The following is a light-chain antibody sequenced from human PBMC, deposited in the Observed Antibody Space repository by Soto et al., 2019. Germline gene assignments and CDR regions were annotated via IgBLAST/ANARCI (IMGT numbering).Light chain of an antibody. CDR2: EVS. V-gene: IGLV2-8*01. CDR3: TSYAGTYSFFYV. CDR1: SSDVGAYNY. Sequence: QSALTQPPSASGSPGQSVTISCTGTSSDVGAYNYVSWYQQLPGKAPKLIIYEVSKRPSGVPDRFSGSKSGNTASLTVSGLQFEFEADYYCTSYAGTYSFFYVFGTGTKVTVL. J-gene: IGLJ1*01.